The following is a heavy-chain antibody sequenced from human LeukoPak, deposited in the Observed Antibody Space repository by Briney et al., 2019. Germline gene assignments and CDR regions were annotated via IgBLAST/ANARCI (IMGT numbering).Heavy chain of an antibody. CDR2: ISGSGGST. V-gene: IGHV3-23*01. D-gene: IGHD2-15*01. J-gene: IGHJ5*02. CDR3: AKDQVDIVVLDP. Sequence: GGSLRLSCAASGFTFSSYAMSWVRQAPGKGLEWVSAISGSGGSTYYADSAKGRFTISRDNSKNALYLQMNSLRAEDTAVYYCAKDQVDIVVLDPWGQGNLVTVPS. CDR1: GFTFSSYA.